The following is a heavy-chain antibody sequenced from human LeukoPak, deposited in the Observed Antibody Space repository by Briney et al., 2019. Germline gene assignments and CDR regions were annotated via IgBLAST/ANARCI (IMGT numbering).Heavy chain of an antibody. CDR2: INDDGKTT. CDR3: ARDDGYNRFYI. Sequence: GGTLRLSCAASGFIFKKTWMTWVRQAPGKGLEWVANINDDGKTTNHVDSVKGRFTISRDNVRNILYLQMNSLRVDDTALYYCARDDGYNRFYIWGQGTMVSVSS. CDR1: GFIFKKTW. J-gene: IGHJ3*02. D-gene: IGHD5-24*01. V-gene: IGHV3-7*01.